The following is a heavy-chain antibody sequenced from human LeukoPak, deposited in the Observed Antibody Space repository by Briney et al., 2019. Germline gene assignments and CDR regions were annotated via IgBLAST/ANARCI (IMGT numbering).Heavy chain of an antibody. CDR1: GGSFSGYY. Sequence: SETLSLTCSVYGGSFSGYYWTWIRQPPGKGLEWIGEIDHSESANHSPSLKSRLTMSVDTSKSQFSLRLNSVTAADTATYYCARRYSNGFYYFDYWGQGALVTVSS. D-gene: IGHD6-19*01. CDR2: IDHSESA. J-gene: IGHJ4*02. CDR3: ARRYSNGFYYFDY. V-gene: IGHV4-34*01.